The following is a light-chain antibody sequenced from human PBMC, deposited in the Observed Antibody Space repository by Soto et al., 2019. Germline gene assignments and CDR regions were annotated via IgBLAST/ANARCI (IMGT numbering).Light chain of an antibody. Sequence: DIQMTQSPSTLSASVGDRVTITCRASQSISSWLAWYQQKPGKAPNLLIYMASILETGVPSRFSGSGSGTEFTLTISSLQPDDFATYYCQRYNSYSGETFGQGTKVE. CDR1: QSISSW. CDR3: QRYNSYSGET. J-gene: IGKJ1*01. CDR2: MAS. V-gene: IGKV1-5*03.